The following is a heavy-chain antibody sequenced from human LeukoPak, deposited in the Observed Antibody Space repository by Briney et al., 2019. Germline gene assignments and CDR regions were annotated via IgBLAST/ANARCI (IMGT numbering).Heavy chain of an antibody. CDR1: GFSFSSYW. V-gene: IGHV3-7*01. CDR3: ARLSAYYYGSYFYYYMDV. J-gene: IGHJ6*03. Sequence: GGSLRLSCEGSGFSFSSYWMSWVRQLPGKGPEWVANIRQDESERYFADSVKGRFTISRDNAKKSVYLHMSSLRAEDTALYYCARLSAYYYGSYFYYYMDVWGKGTTVTVSS. D-gene: IGHD3-10*01. CDR2: IRQDESER.